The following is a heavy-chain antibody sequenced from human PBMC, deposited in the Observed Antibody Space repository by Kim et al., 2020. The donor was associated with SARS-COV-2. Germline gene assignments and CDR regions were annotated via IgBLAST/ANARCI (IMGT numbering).Heavy chain of an antibody. CDR1: GGSISSSSYY. CDR2: IYYSGST. CDR3: ARHATYYDILTGYSLYYYGMDV. D-gene: IGHD3-9*01. J-gene: IGHJ6*02. Sequence: SETLSLTCTVSGGSISSSSYYWGWIRQPPGKGLEWIGSIYYSGSTYYNPSLKSRVTISVDTSKNQFSLKLSSVTAADTAVYYCARHATYYDILTGYSLYYYGMDVWGQGTTVTVSS. V-gene: IGHV4-39*01.